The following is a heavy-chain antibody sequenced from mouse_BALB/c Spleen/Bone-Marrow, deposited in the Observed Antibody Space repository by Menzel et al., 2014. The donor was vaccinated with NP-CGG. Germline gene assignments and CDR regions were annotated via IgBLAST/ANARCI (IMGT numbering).Heavy chain of an antibody. J-gene: IGHJ4*01. CDR3: ARSLSVVTPMDY. V-gene: IGHV1-82*01. CDR2: IYPGDGDS. D-gene: IGHD1-1*01. CDR1: GYEFSDSW. Sequence: QVQLQQSGPELVRPGASVKFSCKASGYEFSDSWMNWVKQRPGQGLEWIGRIYPGDGDSIYNGKFKGKATLTSDKFSSTAYMQLSSLTSVDSAVYFCARSLSVVTPMDYWGQGTSATVSS.